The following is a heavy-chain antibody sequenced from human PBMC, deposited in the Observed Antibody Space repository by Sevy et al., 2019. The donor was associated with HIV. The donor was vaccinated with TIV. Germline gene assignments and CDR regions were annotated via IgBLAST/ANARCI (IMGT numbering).Heavy chain of an antibody. CDR2: ISYDGINK. D-gene: IGHD1-26*01. CDR1: GFIFSNYA. CDR3: ARDSNSGYYYYYAMDV. J-gene: IGHJ6*02. V-gene: IGHV3-30-3*01. Sequence: GGSLRLSCAASGFIFSNYAMHWVRQAPGKGLEWVAVISYDGINKYYADSVKGRFTISRDNSKNTLYVQMNSLRAEDTAVYYCARDSNSGYYYYYAMDVWGPGTTVTVSS.